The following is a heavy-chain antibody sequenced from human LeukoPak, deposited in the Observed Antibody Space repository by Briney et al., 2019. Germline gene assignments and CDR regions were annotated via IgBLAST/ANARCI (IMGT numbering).Heavy chain of an antibody. CDR1: GFTFSSYA. CDR2: ISGGGGST. Sequence: PGGSLRLSCAASGFTFSSYAMSWVRQAPGKGLEWVSAISGGGGSTYYADSVKGRFTISRDNSKNTLYLQMNSLRAEDTAVYYCAKGTTGQTRIDAFDIWGQGTMVTVSS. CDR3: AKGTTGQTRIDAFDI. J-gene: IGHJ3*02. V-gene: IGHV3-23*01. D-gene: IGHD1-1*01.